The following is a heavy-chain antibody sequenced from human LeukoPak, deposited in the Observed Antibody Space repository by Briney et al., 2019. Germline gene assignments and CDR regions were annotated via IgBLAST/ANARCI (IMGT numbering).Heavy chain of an antibody. CDR2: MYTTGST. J-gene: IGHJ4*02. CDR1: GDSISGYY. V-gene: IGHV4-4*07. CDR3: ARGRAYYDSSGFFNY. D-gene: IGHD3-22*01. Sequence: SETLSLTCNVSGDSISGYYWNWIRQPAGKGLEWIGRMYTTGSTSYNPSLASRVTMSVDTSKNQFPLNLNSVTAADTAFYYCARGRAYYDSSGFFNYWGQGILVTVSS.